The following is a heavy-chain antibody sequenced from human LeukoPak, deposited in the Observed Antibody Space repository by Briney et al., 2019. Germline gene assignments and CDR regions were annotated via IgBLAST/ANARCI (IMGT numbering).Heavy chain of an antibody. V-gene: IGHV4-34*01. Sequence: SETLSLTRAVYGGSFSGYYWSWIRQPPGKGLEWIGEINHSGSTNYNPSLKSRVTISVDTSKNQFSLKLSSVTAADTAVYYCATYSSSSHYYYMDVWGKGTTVTVSS. CDR3: ATYSSSSHYYYMDV. CDR2: INHSGST. J-gene: IGHJ6*03. CDR1: GGSFSGYY. D-gene: IGHD6-6*01.